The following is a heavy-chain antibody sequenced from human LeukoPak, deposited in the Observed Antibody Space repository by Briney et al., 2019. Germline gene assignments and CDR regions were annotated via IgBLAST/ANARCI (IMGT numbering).Heavy chain of an antibody. CDR2: ISGSGGST. CDR1: GFTFSSYG. V-gene: IGHV3-23*01. CDR3: AKEGAEEWAAAGLDY. Sequence: GGTRRLSCAASGFTFSSYGMSWVRQAPGKGLEWVSAISGSGGSTYYADSVKGRFTISRDNSKNTLYLQMNSLRAEDTAVYYCAKEGAEEWAAAGLDYWGQGTLVTVSS. D-gene: IGHD6-13*01. J-gene: IGHJ4*02.